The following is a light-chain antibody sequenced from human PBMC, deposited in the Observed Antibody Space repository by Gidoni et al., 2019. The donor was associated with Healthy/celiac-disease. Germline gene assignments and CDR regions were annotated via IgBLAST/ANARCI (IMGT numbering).Light chain of an antibody. CDR2: RAS. CDR3: QQYKSYST. Sequence: DIQMTQSPSTLSASVGDSVTITCRASQTIGGFLAWYQQKPGKAPRLLIYRASGLQSGVPSRFSGSGSGTEFTLTISRLQPDDFATYYCQQYKSYSTFAQGTKVEV. J-gene: IGKJ1*01. CDR1: QTIGGF. V-gene: IGKV1-5*03.